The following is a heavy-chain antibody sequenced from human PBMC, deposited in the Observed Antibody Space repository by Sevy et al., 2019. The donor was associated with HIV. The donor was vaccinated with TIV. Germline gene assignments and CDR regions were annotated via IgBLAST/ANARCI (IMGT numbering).Heavy chain of an antibody. J-gene: IGHJ4*02. Sequence: SETLSLTCAVSGVSVTSDTYYWSWIRQPPGKGLEWIGYVYHTGSTNYSPSFKSRVTISIDTSKNQFSLRLFSVAAADTAMYYCAREPYFFDKSGYFWDYSGQRILVTVSS. CDR3: AREPYFFDKSGYFWDY. CDR2: VYHTGST. D-gene: IGHD3-22*01. V-gene: IGHV4-61*01. CDR1: GVSVTSDTYY.